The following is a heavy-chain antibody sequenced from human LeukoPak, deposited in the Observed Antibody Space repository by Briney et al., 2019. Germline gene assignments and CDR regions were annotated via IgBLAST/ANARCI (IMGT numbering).Heavy chain of an antibody. CDR2: IGGSSGKT. V-gene: IGHV3-23*01. D-gene: IGHD3-10*01. J-gene: IGHJ1*01. CDR1: GFTFSSYA. CDR3: AKSRLWFGDLLAAEYFQH. Sequence: GGSLRLSCAASGFTFSSYAMSWVRQAPGKGLEWVSAIGGSSGKTYYADSVKGRFTISKDNSKNTLYLQMNSLRAEDTAIYYCAKSRLWFGDLLAAEYFQHWGQGTLVTVSS.